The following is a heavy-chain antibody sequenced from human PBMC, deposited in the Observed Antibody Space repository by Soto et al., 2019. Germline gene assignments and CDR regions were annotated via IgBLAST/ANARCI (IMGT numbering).Heavy chain of an antibody. J-gene: IGHJ3*02. CDR2: IYYSGST. CDR3: ARVPHDYGGNLRHAFDI. CDR1: GGSISSGGYY. Sequence: PSETLSLTCTVSGGSISSGGYYWSWIRQHPGKGLEWIGYIYYSGSTYYNPSLKSRVTISVDTSKNQFSLKLSSVTAADTAVYYCARVPHDYGGNLRHAFDIWGQGTMVTVSS. D-gene: IGHD4-17*01. V-gene: IGHV4-31*03.